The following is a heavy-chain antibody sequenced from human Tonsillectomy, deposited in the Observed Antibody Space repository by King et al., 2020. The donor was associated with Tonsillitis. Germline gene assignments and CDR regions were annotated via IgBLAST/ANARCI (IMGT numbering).Heavy chain of an antibody. D-gene: IGHD5-18*01. V-gene: IGHV3-30*18. CDR3: AKDRRIQLWSTAPYYSDY. Sequence: VQLVESGGGVVQPGRSLRLSCAASGFTFSSYGMHWVRQAPGKGLEWVAVISYDGSKKYYADSVKGRFTISRDNSKNTLYLQMNSLRAEDTAVYYCAKDRRIQLWSTAPYYSDYWGQGTLVTVSS. CDR1: GFTFSSYG. J-gene: IGHJ4*02. CDR2: ISYDGSKK.